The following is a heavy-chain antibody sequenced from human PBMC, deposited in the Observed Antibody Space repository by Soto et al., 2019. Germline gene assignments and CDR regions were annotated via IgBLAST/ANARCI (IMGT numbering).Heavy chain of an antibody. Sequence: QVQLQESGPGLVKPSQTLSLTCTVSGGSISSGNYYWSWIRQPPGKGLEWIGFISYSGTTHYSASLRSRVSISVDTSKNQFFLDLSSVTAADTAVYYCATMGTPVTGLYYFVYWGQGTLVTVSS. D-gene: IGHD4-17*01. V-gene: IGHV4-30-4*01. CDR2: ISYSGTT. J-gene: IGHJ4*02. CDR3: ATMGTPVTGLYYFVY. CDR1: GGSISSGNYY.